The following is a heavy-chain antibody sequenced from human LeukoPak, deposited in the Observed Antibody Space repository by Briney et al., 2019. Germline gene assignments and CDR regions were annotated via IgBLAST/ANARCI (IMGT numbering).Heavy chain of an antibody. V-gene: IGHV3-33*06. CDR2: IWYDGSNK. CDR1: GFTFSSYG. CDR3: AKDPGYYDSSGYSDY. D-gene: IGHD3-22*01. Sequence: GGSLRLSCAASGFTFSSYGMHWVRQAPGKGLEWVAVIWYDGSNKYYADSVKGRFTISRDNSENTLYLQMNSLRAEDTAVYYCAKDPGYYDSSGYSDYWGQGTLVTVSS. J-gene: IGHJ4*02.